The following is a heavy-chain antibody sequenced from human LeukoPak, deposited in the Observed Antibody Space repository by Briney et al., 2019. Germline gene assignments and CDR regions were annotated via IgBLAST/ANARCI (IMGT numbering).Heavy chain of an antibody. V-gene: IGHV4-38-2*02. CDR1: GYSISSGYY. Sequence: SETLSLTCTVSGYSISSGYYWGWIRQPPGKGLEWIGSIYHSGSTYYNPSLKSRVTISVDTSKNHFSLKLSSVTAADTAVYYCARRHYYFYGMDVWGRGTTVTVSS. J-gene: IGHJ6*02. CDR3: ARRHYYFYGMDV. CDR2: IYHSGST.